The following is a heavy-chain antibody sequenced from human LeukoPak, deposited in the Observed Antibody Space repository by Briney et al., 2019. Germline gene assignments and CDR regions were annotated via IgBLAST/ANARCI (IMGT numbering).Heavy chain of an antibody. Sequence: GGSLRLSCAASGFTFSSYAMHWVRQAPGKGLEWVAVISYDGSNKYYADSVKGRFTISRDNSKNTLYLQMNSLRAEDTAVYYCAREGPRGSAIDYWGQGTLVTVSS. CDR2: ISYDGSNK. J-gene: IGHJ4*02. D-gene: IGHD3-16*01. V-gene: IGHV3-30-3*01. CDR3: AREGPRGSAIDY. CDR1: GFTFSSYA.